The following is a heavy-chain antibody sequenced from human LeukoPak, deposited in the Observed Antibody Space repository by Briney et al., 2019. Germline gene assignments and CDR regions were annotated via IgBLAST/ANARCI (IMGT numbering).Heavy chain of an antibody. CDR1: GFTFSSYA. V-gene: IGHV3-30*18. D-gene: IGHD5-12*01. J-gene: IGHJ5*01. CDR2: ISYDGSNK. CDR3: VKDKHRDGYTYGVYDS. Sequence: PGGSLRLSCAASGFTFSSYAMSWVRQAPGKGLEWVAVISYDGSNKYYADSVKGRFTISRDNAKNSLYLQMSSLRPEDTALYYCVKDKHRDGYTYGVYDSWGQGTLITVSS.